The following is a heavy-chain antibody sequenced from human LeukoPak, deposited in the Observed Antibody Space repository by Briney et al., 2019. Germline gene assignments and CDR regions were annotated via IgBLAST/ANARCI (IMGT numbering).Heavy chain of an antibody. V-gene: IGHV1-24*01. CDR1: GYILSQLS. CDR3: TTEHYRGSGTLAY. CDR2: FDPRGDGK. D-gene: IGHD3-10*01. Sequence: ASVKVSCKVSGYILSQLSIHWVRQTPGKGLEWMGGFDPRGDGKIYAQTLQGRVSMTEDTSTNTAYMALGSLTSDDTAIYYCTTEHYRGSGTLAYWGQGTLVTVSS. J-gene: IGHJ4*02.